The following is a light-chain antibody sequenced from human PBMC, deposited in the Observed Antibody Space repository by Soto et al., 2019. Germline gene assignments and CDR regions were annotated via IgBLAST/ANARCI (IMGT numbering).Light chain of an antibody. CDR2: WAS. V-gene: IGKV4-1*01. CDR3: QQYYTTPLT. CDR1: QSALSSANNKNH. J-gene: IGKJ4*02. Sequence: IVMTQTPDSLAVSLGERATINCKSSQSALSSANNKNHLAWYQHKVGQPPRLLIYWASTRESGVPDRFSGSGSGTDFTRTISSLQAEDVAIYYCQQYYTTPLTFGGGTKVEIK.